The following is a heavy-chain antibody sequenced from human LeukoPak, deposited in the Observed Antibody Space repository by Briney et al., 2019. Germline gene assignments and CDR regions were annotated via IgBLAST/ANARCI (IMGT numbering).Heavy chain of an antibody. CDR3: ARDYYGSGSSLDY. D-gene: IGHD3-10*01. V-gene: IGHV3-33*01. J-gene: IGHJ4*02. Sequence: GRSLRLSCAASGFTFSSYGMHWVRQAPGKGLEWVAVIWYDGSNKYYADSVKGRFTISRDNSKNTLYLQMNSLRAEDTAVYYCARDYYGSGSSLDYWGQGTLVTV. CDR1: GFTFSSYG. CDR2: IWYDGSNK.